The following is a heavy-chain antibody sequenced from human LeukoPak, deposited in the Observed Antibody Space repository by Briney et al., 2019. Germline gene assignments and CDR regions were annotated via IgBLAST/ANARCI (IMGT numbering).Heavy chain of an antibody. CDR2: INHSGGSK. V-gene: IGHV1-46*01. CDR1: GYTFTSYY. CDR3: ARVFNSGCDTNYFDY. J-gene: IGHJ4*02. Sequence: GASVKVSCKESGYTFTSYYMHWVRQAPGQGLEWMGIINHSGGSKSYAKKFQGRVTMTRDTYTSTVYMELSSLRSEDTAVYYCARVFNSGCDTNYFDYWGQGTLVTVSS. D-gene: IGHD6-19*01.